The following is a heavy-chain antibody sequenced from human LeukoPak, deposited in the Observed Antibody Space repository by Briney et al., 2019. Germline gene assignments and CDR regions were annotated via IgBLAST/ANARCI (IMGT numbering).Heavy chain of an antibody. CDR2: FDHEDGET. D-gene: IGHD5-24*01. CDR3: ETDLKMTTSVPFDY. V-gene: IGHV1-24*01. Sequence: ASVKLSCKVSGYTLTEFSMHWVRQAPGKGLEWMGGFDHEDGETIYAHKFQGRFTMTEDKSKDTAYMDMSSLRSEDTAVYYCETDLKMTTSVPFDYWGQGTLVTVFS. J-gene: IGHJ4*02. CDR1: GYTLTEFS.